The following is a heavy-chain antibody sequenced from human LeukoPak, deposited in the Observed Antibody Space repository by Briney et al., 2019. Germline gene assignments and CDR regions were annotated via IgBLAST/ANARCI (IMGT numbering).Heavy chain of an antibody. V-gene: IGHV6-1*01. CDR1: GDSVSSKSAA. CDR3: ARAAPDTPYYYYMDV. CDR2: TYYRSRWYH. Sequence: SQTLSLTCAISGDSVSSKSAAWNWVRQSPSRGLEWLGRTYYRSRWYHDYAVSVKSRIAINPDTSKNQFSLQENSVTPEDTAVYYCARAAPDTPYYYYMDVWGRGTTVTVSS. D-gene: IGHD2-2*02. J-gene: IGHJ6*03.